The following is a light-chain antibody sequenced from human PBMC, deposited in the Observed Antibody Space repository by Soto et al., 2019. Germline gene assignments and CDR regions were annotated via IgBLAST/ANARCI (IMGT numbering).Light chain of an antibody. J-gene: IGKJ4*01. Sequence: DIQLTQSPSFLSASVGDRVTITCRASQGISSYLAWYQQKPGKAPKLLIYAASTLQRGVPSRFSGSGSGTEFTLTISSLQPEDCATYYCQQLNSYPLTFGGGTKVEIK. CDR1: QGISSY. CDR3: QQLNSYPLT. CDR2: AAS. V-gene: IGKV1-9*01.